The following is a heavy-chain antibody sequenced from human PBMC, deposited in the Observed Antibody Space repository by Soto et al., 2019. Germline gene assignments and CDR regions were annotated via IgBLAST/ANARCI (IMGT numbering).Heavy chain of an antibody. D-gene: IGHD2-15*01. CDR2: VIPNLGVT. Sequence: ASVKVSCKASGGTLSSYTFIWVRQAPGQGLEWMGRVIPNLGVTNYAKKFQGRFTIVVDTSTSTAYMELNSLRYEDTAVYYCARDKGYCSDTSCTDFDYWGQGTLVTVSS. CDR1: GGTLSSYT. J-gene: IGHJ4*02. V-gene: IGHV1-69*04. CDR3: ARDKGYCSDTSCTDFDY.